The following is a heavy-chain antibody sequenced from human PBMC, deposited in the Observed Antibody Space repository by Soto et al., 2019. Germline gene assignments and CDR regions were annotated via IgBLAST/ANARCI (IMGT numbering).Heavy chain of an antibody. J-gene: IGHJ3*02. V-gene: IGHV3-23*01. CDR1: GCTFISYA. Sequence: GGSMRLSCAASGCTFISYARSWVRQTPGKGLEWVSAISGSGGSTYYADSVKGRFTISRDNSKNTLYLQMNSLRAEDTAVYYCAKPMIAIWKVDAFDIWGQGTMVTVSS. CDR3: AKPMIAIWKVDAFDI. CDR2: ISGSGGST. D-gene: IGHD2-21*01.